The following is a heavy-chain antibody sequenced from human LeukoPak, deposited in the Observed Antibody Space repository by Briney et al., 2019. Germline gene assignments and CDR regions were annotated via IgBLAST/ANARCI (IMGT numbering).Heavy chain of an antibody. Sequence: PGGSLRLSCAASGFTFSSYAMSWVRQAPGKGLEWVSAISGSGGSTYYADSVTGRFTISRDNSKNTLYLQMNSLRAEDTAVYYCAKISTIFGVVIIPDSWFDPWGQGTLVTVSS. CDR3: AKISTIFGVVIIPDSWFDP. CDR2: ISGSGGST. V-gene: IGHV3-23*01. CDR1: GFTFSSYA. J-gene: IGHJ5*02. D-gene: IGHD3-3*01.